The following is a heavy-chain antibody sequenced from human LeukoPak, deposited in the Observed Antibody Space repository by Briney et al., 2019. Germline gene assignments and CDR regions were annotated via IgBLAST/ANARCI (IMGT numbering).Heavy chain of an antibody. V-gene: IGHV3-7*01. D-gene: IGHD6-6*01. Sequence: GGSLRLSCAASGFTFSSYSMNWVRQAPGKGLEWVANIKQDGSEKYYVDSVKGRFTISRDNAKNSLYLQMNSLRAEDTAVYYCARVQGLEYSRGLRNNWFDPWGQGTLVTVSS. CDR3: ARVQGLEYSRGLRNNWFDP. J-gene: IGHJ5*02. CDR2: IKQDGSEK. CDR1: GFTFSSYS.